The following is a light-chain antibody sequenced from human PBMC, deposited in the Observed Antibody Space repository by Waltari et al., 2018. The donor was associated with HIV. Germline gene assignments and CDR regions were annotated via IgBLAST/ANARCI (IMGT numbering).Light chain of an antibody. J-gene: IGKJ3*01. V-gene: IGKV3-20*01. CDR3: QQYGTSPTT. Sequence: EIVLTQSPGTLSLSQGEGAHLSCRASQSVSSKYFAWYQQKPGQAPRLLIYGASSRATGIPDRFSGSGSGTDFTLTISRLEPEDFAVYYCQQYGTSPTTFGPGTKVDIK. CDR2: GAS. CDR1: QSVSSKY.